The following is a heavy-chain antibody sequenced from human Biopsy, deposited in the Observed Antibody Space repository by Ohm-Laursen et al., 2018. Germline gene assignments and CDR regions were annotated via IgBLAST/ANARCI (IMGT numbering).Heavy chain of an antibody. V-gene: IGHV3-11*06. CDR2: ISSTSDYI. D-gene: IGHD3-3*01. J-gene: IGHJ6*02. CDR3: ARDYDFWSGYYDYQQSGMDV. CDR1: GFSFSDYH. Sequence: SLRLSCAASGFSFSDYHMRWIRQAPGRGLEWVSSISSTSDYIYYADSVKGRFTISRDSTKNSLYLQMNSVRAEDTAVYYCARDYDFWSGYYDYQQSGMDVWGQGTTVTVSS.